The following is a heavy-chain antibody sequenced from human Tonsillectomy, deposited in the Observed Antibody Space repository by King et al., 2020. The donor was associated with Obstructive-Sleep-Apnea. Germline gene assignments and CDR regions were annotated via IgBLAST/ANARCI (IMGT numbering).Heavy chain of an antibody. CDR2: INPNSGGT. J-gene: IGHJ5*02. CDR1: GYTFTGYY. Sequence: QLVQSGAEVKKPGASVKVSCKASGYTFTGYYMHWVRPAPGQGLEWMGWINPNSGGTDYLQKFQGRVTMTRDTSISTAYMELSRLGSDDTAVYYCARDPGVDRRYNWFDPWGQGTLVTVSS. V-gene: IGHV1-2*02. D-gene: IGHD4-17*01. CDR3: ARDPGVDRRYNWFDP.